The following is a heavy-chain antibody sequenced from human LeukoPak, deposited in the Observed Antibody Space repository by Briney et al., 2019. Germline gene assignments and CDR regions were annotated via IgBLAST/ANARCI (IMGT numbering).Heavy chain of an antibody. CDR2: INEDGSEK. V-gene: IGHV3-7*01. Sequence: GGSLRLSCAASGFSFSNFWMSWVRQAPGKGLEWVANINEDGSEKYYVDSAEGRFTVSRDNAKNSLRLQMNSLRGEDTAVYYCATKMGDYWGQGTRVTVSS. D-gene: IGHD2-8*01. CDR3: ATKMGDY. CDR1: GFSFSNFW. J-gene: IGHJ4*02.